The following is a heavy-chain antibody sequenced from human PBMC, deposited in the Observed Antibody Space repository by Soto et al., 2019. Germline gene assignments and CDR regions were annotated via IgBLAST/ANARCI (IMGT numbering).Heavy chain of an antibody. V-gene: IGHV3-33*01. Sequence: QVQLVESGGGVVQPGRSLRLSCAASGFTFSSYGMHWVRQAPGKGLEWVAVIWYDGSNKYYADSVKGRFTISRDNSKNTLYLQMNSLRAEDTAVYYCAREALNYYDSMAFDIWGQGTMVTVSS. J-gene: IGHJ3*02. D-gene: IGHD3-22*01. CDR3: AREALNYYDSMAFDI. CDR1: GFTFSSYG. CDR2: IWYDGSNK.